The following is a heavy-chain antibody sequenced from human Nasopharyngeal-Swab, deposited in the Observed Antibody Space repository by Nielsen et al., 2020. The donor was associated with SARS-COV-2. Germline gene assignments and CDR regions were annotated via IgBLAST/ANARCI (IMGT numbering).Heavy chain of an antibody. V-gene: IGHV3-21*01. CDR2: ISSTTPYI. J-gene: IGHJ5*02. Sequence: ETLSLTCAVSGGSISSGAYSWSWVRQAPGKGLEWISSISSTTPYIYYADSVKGRFTISRDNAKNSLYLQMNFLRVEDTAMYYCARDTGGPPNYFDPWGQGTLVTVSS. CDR3: ARDTGGPPNYFDP. CDR1: GGSISSGAYS. D-gene: IGHD1-7*01.